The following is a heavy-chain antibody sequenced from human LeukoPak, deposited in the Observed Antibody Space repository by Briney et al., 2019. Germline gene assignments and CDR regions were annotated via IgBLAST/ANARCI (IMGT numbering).Heavy chain of an antibody. V-gene: IGHV4-59*01. CDR1: GGSISSYY. CDR3: ARVSRVAVAGTGAFDI. D-gene: IGHD6-19*01. Sequence: SETLSLTCTVSGGSISSYYWSWIRQPPGKGLEWIGYIYYSGSTNYNPSPKSRVTISVDTSKNQFSLKLSSVTAADTAVYYCARVSRVAVAGTGAFDIWGQGTMVTVSP. J-gene: IGHJ3*02. CDR2: IYYSGST.